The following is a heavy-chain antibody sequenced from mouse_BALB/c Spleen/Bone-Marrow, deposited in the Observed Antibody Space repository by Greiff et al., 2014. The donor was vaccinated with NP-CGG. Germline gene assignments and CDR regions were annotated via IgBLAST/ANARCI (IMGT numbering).Heavy chain of an antibody. J-gene: IGHJ2*01. Sequence: QVQLQQPGAELVRPGASVKLSCKAPGYTFTSYWINWVKQRPGQGLEWIGNIYPSDSYTNYNQKFKDKATLTVDKSSSTAYMQLSSPTSEDSAVYYCTRLRVYYFDYWGQGTTLTVSS. CDR1: GYTFTSYW. CDR2: IYPSDSYT. V-gene: IGHV1-69*02. CDR3: TRLRVYYFDY.